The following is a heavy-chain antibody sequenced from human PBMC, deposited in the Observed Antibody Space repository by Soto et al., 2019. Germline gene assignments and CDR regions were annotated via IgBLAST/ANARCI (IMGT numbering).Heavy chain of an antibody. Sequence: PXGTLSLTCAVSGGSISRGDYYWSWIRQSPGKGLEWIGYIYYSGSTYYNPSLKSPLTISVDTSKNQLSLKLSSVTAADTAVYYCARLAGGYNGFFDYWGQGALVTVSS. V-gene: IGHV4-30-4*01. CDR1: GGSISRGDYY. CDR2: IYYSGST. J-gene: IGHJ4*02. CDR3: ARLAGGYNGFFDY. D-gene: IGHD1-26*01.